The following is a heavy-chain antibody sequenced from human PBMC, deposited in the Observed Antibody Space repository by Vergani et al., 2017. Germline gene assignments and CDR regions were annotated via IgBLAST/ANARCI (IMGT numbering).Heavy chain of an antibody. D-gene: IGHD2-2*02. J-gene: IGHJ5*02. Sequence: EVQLLESGGGLVQSGGSLRLSCVFSGFTFSTYAMNWVRQAPGKGLEWVSAINSNSDSTYYADSVRGRFTISRDNSKNTLYLRMNSLRAEDTAVYYCAKLRGRVVPAAIRFDPWGQGTLVTVSS. CDR2: INSNSDST. CDR1: GFTFSTYA. V-gene: IGHV3-23*01. CDR3: AKLRGRVVPAAIRFDP.